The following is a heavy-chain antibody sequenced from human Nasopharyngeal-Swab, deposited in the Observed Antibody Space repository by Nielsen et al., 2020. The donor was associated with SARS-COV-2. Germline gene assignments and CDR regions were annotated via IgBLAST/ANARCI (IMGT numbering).Heavy chain of an antibody. Sequence: ASAKVFCKASGYIFTSYDILRVRQAAGHALEWMGWMNPNSGNTGYSERFQGRVTITTITSMNIAYMELSSLRFEDTAIYYCARSNNVLAPNYYGMDVWGQGTTVTVSS. V-gene: IGHV1-8*02. CDR1: GYIFTSYD. CDR3: ARSNNVLAPNYYGMDV. CDR2: MNPNSGNT. D-gene: IGHD1-14*01. J-gene: IGHJ6*02.